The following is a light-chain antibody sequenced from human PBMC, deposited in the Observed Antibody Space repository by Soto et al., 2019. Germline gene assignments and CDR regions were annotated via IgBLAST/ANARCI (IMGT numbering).Light chain of an antibody. V-gene: IGKV3-20*01. CDR2: DAS. CDR3: QQFSSYPLT. J-gene: IGKJ4*01. CDR1: QSVSSY. Sequence: ELVMTQSPATLSVSPGERATLSCRASQSVSSYLAWYQQKPGQAPRLLIYDASSRATGIPDRFSGGGSGTDFTLTISRLEPEDFAVYYCQQFSSYPLTFGGGTKVDIK.